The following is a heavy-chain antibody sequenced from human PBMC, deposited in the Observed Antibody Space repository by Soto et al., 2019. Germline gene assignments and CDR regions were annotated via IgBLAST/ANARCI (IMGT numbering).Heavy chain of an antibody. V-gene: IGHV3-66*01. CDR2: ISNRGDT. CDR1: GFIVSDTY. CDR3: AREPRYWRGGSCSITGDAYDI. D-gene: IGHD2-15*01. J-gene: IGHJ3*02. Sequence: EVQLVESGGGLVQPGGSLRLSCTASGFIVSDTYVNWVRQAPGKGLEWVSVISNRGDTHYADSVRGRFSLSRDISDNTFHLQMNNLRVEDTAVYYCAREPRYWRGGSCSITGDAYDIWGQGTMVTVSS.